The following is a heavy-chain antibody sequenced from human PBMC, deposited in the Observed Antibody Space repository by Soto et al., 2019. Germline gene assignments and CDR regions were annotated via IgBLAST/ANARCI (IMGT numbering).Heavy chain of an antibody. CDR2: IYSGGST. CDR1: GFTVSSNY. J-gene: IGHJ6*02. CDR3: ARGELQLYYYYGMDV. Sequence: PGGSLRLSCAASGFTVSSNYMSWVRQAPGKGLEWVSVIYSGGSTYYADSVKGRFTISRDNSKNTLYLQMNSLRAGDTAVYYCARGELQLYYYYGMDVWGQGTTVTVSS. D-gene: IGHD3-10*01. V-gene: IGHV3-53*01.